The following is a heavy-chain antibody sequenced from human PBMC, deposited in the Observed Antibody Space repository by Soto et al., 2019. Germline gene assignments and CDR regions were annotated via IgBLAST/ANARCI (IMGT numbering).Heavy chain of an antibody. CDR1: SGFISSYS. Sequence: SETLSLTCTVSSGFISSYSWSWIRQPAGKGLEWIGRIFTSGNAIYNPSLNSRVTMSVDTSKNQFSLKLTSVTAADTAVYYCARDGGVAATLANYFDYWGQGTLVTVSS. J-gene: IGHJ4*02. CDR2: IFTSGNA. CDR3: ARDGGVAATLANYFDY. V-gene: IGHV4-4*07. D-gene: IGHD2-15*01.